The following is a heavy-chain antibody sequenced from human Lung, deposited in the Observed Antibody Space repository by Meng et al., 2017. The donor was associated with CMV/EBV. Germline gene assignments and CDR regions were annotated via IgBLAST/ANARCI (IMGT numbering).Heavy chain of an antibody. J-gene: IGHJ4*01. D-gene: IGHD3-10*01. V-gene: IGHV3-7*01. CDR2: IKQDGSEK. CDR3: AREGRDLDY. Sequence: GESXKISCAGSGLTTISNYWMSWVRQAPGKGLEWLANIKQDGSEKYYVDSVKGRFTISRDNTNKSLYLQMSSLRAEDTAVYYCAREGRDLDYWGHGTLVTVSS. CDR1: GLTTISNYW.